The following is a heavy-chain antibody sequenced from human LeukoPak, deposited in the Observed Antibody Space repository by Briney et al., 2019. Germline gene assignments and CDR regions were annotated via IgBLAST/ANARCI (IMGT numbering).Heavy chain of an antibody. CDR3: ARYYDFWSGYYLDY. Sequence: GRSLRLSCAASGFTFSSYGMHWVRQAPGKGLEWVAVISYDGSNKYYADSVKGRFTISRDNSKNTLYLQMNSLRAEDTAVYYCARYYDFWSGYYLDYWGQGTLVTVSS. CDR1: GFTFSSYG. CDR2: ISYDGSNK. V-gene: IGHV3-30*03. J-gene: IGHJ4*02. D-gene: IGHD3-3*01.